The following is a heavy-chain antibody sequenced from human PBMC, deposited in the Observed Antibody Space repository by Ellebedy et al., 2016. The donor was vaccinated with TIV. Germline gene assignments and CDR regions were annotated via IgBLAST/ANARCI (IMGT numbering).Heavy chain of an antibody. D-gene: IGHD4-17*01. CDR3: ATDGSYGDYLSPTHAFVM. CDR1: GFTFSNYG. J-gene: IGHJ3*02. CDR2: IWYDGSNK. V-gene: IGHV3-33*01. Sequence: GESLKISCAASGFTFSNYGMHWVRQAPGKGLEWVAVIWYDGSNKDYIDSVTGRFTISRDTPKNSLDLQMKSLRAEDTAVYYCATDGSYGDYLSPTHAFVMWGQGTLVTVSA.